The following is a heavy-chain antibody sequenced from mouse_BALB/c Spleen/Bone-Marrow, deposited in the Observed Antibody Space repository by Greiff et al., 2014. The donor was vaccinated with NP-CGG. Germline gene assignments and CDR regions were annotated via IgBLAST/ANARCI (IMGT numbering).Heavy chain of an antibody. CDR1: GFSLTSYA. J-gene: IGHJ4*01. Sequence: QVQLQQSGPGLVAPSQSLSITCTVSGFSLTSYAVHWVRQPPGKGLEWLGVIWAGGSTNYISALMSRLSISKDNSKSQVFLKMNSLQTDDTAMYYCARDPFTTVVATPYYYAMDYWGQGTSVTVSS. CDR3: ARDPFTTVVATPYYYAMDY. V-gene: IGHV2-9*02. CDR2: IWAGGST. D-gene: IGHD1-1*01.